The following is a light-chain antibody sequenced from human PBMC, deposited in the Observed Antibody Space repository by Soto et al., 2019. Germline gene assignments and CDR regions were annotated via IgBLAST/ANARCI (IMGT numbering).Light chain of an antibody. J-gene: IGKJ4*01. CDR2: SAS. V-gene: IGKV3-11*01. CDR1: QSISDT. Sequence: EIVMTQSPATLSVSPGGRATLSCRASQSISDTLAWYQQKPGQAPRLLIYSASRRATGFPGRFSGSGSGTDFTLTISSLEPEDSAVYYCQQRSNWPSLTFGGGTKVDIK. CDR3: QQRSNWPSLT.